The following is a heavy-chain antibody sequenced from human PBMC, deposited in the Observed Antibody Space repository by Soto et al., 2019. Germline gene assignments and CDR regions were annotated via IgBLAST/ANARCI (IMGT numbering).Heavy chain of an antibody. Sequence: SVKLTWKECGESIARYGRGWARQAHGQGLEWMGWINAYNGNTNYAQNLQGRLTLTTDTSTTTAYMELRSLRSNDTAIYYCAMVDVYVTPSPQDVWGQGTTVTVSS. CDR2: INAYNGNT. CDR3: AMVDVYVTPSPQDV. V-gene: IGHV1-18*01. J-gene: IGHJ6*02. D-gene: IGHD3-16*01. CDR1: GESIARYG.